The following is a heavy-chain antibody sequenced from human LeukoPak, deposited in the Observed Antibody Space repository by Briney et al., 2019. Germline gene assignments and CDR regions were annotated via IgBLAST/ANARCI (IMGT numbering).Heavy chain of an antibody. V-gene: IGHV4-59*11. J-gene: IGHJ3*02. Sequence: SETLSLTCSVTGDSINSQFWAGIRQPPGGGLEWIGRTYFSGSTNYNPSLNSRVTISIGTSKSHFSLRLISVTAAATAVYYCARGILSSFYSSGSYYHPDTFDIWGQGTWVTVSS. CDR2: TYFSGST. CDR1: GDSINSQF. CDR3: ARGILSSFYSSGSYYHPDTFDI. D-gene: IGHD3-10*01.